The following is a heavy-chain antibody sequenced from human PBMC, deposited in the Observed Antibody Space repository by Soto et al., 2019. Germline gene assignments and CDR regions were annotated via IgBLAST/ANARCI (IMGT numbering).Heavy chain of an antibody. V-gene: IGHV3-30*18. J-gene: IGHJ4*02. D-gene: IGHD3-22*01. Sequence: QVQLVESGGGVVQPGRSLRLSCAASGFTFSSYGMHWVRQAPGKGLEWVAVISYDGSNKYYADSVKGRFTISRDNSKNTLYLKMNSLRAEDTAVYYCAKPYYYDSSGTSPSDYWGQGTLVTVSS. CDR1: GFTFSSYG. CDR2: ISYDGSNK. CDR3: AKPYYYDSSGTSPSDY.